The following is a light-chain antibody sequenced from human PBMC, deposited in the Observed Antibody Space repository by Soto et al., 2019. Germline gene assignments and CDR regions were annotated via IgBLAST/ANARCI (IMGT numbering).Light chain of an antibody. CDR3: QQRGNWPAT. Sequence: EVVMTHSPGTLSVSPGERATLSCSSSQSVNNFLAWYQQKPGQAPRLLIYDASYRAAGISTRFSGSGSGTDFTLTISSVEPEDFAVYYCQQRGNWPATFGPGTKVDIK. CDR2: DAS. J-gene: IGKJ3*01. V-gene: IGKV3-11*01. CDR1: QSVNNF.